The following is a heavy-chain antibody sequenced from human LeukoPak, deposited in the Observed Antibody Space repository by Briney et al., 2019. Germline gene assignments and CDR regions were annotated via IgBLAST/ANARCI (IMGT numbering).Heavy chain of an antibody. V-gene: IGHV3-43*02. J-gene: IGHJ5*02. Sequence: PGGSLRLFCAASGLTLDDYAMHWLRHPTGEGLEGVSFISRDGATTFDAESVKGRFTISRDNAKNSLYLQMNSLRAEDTAVYYCARGEDWFDPWGQGTLVTVSS. CDR3: ARGEDWFDP. CDR2: ISRDGATT. CDR1: GLTLDDYA.